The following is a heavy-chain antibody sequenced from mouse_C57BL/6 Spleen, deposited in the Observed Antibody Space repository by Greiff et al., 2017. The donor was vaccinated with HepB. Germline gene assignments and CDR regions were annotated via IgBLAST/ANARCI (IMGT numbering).Heavy chain of an antibody. CDR2: INYDGSN. Sequence: EVKLQESGPGLVKPSQSLSLTCSVTGYSITSGYYWNWIRQFPGNKLEWMGYINYDGSNNYNPSLKNRISITRDTSKNQFFLKLNSVTTEDTATYYCAKYGYWFAYWGQGTLVTVSA. J-gene: IGHJ3*01. CDR1: GYSITSGYY. CDR3: AKYGYWFAY. D-gene: IGHD2-10*02. V-gene: IGHV3-6*01.